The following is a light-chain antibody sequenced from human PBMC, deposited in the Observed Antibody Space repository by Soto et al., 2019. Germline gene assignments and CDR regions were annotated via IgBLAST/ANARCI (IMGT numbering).Light chain of an antibody. CDR3: SLYTINRV. CDR2: EVT. J-gene: IGLJ3*02. CDR1: TSDLGDYKY. Sequence: QSALTQPASVSGSPGQSITISCTGTTSDLGDYKYISWYQQHPGKVPKLIIYEVTNRPSGVSNRFSGSKSGNTASLTISGLQAEDEADYYCSLYTINRVFGGGTKLTVL. V-gene: IGLV2-14*01.